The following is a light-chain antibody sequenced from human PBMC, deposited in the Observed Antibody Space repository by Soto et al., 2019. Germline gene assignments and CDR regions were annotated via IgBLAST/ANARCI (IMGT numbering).Light chain of an antibody. Sequence: FVVTQSPLSLPVTLGQPASISCRSNQSLVHSDGIAYFSWFQQRPGRSPRRLIYKVSNRDSGVPARFSGSGSGTDFALKISRVEAEDVGVYYCMQGTHWPITFGQGTKVDI. CDR3: MQGTHWPIT. V-gene: IGKV2-30*02. CDR2: KVS. J-gene: IGKJ1*01. CDR1: QSLVHSDGIAY.